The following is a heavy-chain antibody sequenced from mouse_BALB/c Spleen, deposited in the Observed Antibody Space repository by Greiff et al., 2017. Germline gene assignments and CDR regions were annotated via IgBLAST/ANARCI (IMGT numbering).Heavy chain of an antibody. Sequence: QVQLQQPGAELVKPGASVKLSCKASGYTFTSYWMHWVKQRPGQGFEWIGEINPSNGRTNYNEKFKSKATLTVDKSSSTAIMQPSSLTSEDSAVYYCARYTTGGAWFAYWGQGTLVTVSA. CDR3: ARYTTGGAWFAY. V-gene: IGHV1S81*02. J-gene: IGHJ3*01. CDR2: INPSNGRT. CDR1: GYTFTSYW. D-gene: IGHD1-1*01.